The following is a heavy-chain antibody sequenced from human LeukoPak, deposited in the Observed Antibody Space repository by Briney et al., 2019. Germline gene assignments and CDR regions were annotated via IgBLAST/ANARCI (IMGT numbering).Heavy chain of an antibody. J-gene: IGHJ3*02. CDR3: ARGGGVIVVVPAAASDAFDI. V-gene: IGHV1-2*02. Sequence: ASVKVSCKASGYTFTGYYMHWVRQAPGQGLEWMGWINPNSGGTNYAQKFQGRVTTTRDTSISTAYMELSRLRSDDTAVYYCARGGGVIVVVPAAASDAFDIWGQGTMVTVSS. CDR2: INPNSGGT. D-gene: IGHD2-2*01. CDR1: GYTFTGYY.